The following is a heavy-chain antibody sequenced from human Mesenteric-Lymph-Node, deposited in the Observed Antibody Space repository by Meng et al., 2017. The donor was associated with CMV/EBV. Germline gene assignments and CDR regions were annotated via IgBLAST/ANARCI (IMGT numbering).Heavy chain of an antibody. CDR1: GYTFTSYG. CDR2: ISAYNGNT. V-gene: IGHV1-18*01. J-gene: IGHJ4*02. D-gene: IGHD2-2*02. CDR3: AGDRGIVVVPAAIQDY. Sequence: ASVKVSCKASGYTFTSYGISWVRQAPGQGLEWMGWISAYNGNTNYAQKLQGRVTMTTDTSTSTAYMELRSLRSDDTAVYYCAGDRGIVVVPAAIQDYWGQGTLVTVSS.